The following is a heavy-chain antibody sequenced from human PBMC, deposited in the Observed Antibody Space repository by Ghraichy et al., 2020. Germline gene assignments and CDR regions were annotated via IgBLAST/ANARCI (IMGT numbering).Heavy chain of an antibody. CDR3: ARDPASPMIVVDPQDVSAPYFDY. V-gene: IGHV4-39*07. Sequence: SETLSLTCTVSGGSISSSSYYWGWIRQPPGKGLEWIGSIYYSGSTYYNPSLKSRVTISVDTSKNQFSLKLSSVTAADTAVYYCARDPASPMIVVDPQDVSAPYFDYWGQGTLVTVSS. D-gene: IGHD3-22*01. CDR2: IYYSGST. CDR1: GGSISSSSYY. J-gene: IGHJ4*02.